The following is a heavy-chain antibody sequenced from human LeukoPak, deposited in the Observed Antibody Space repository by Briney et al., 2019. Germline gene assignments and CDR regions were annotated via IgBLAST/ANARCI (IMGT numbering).Heavy chain of an antibody. V-gene: IGHV1-46*01. D-gene: IGHD4-23*01. CDR3: ASLAGGNSESSDAFDI. J-gene: IGHJ3*02. CDR1: GYTFTSYY. Sequence: GASVKVSCKASGYTFTSYYMDWVRQAPGQGLEWMGIINPSGGSTSYAQKFQGRVTMTRDMSTSTVYMELSSLRSEDTAAYYCASLAGGNSESSDAFDIWGQGTMVTVSS. CDR2: INPSGGST.